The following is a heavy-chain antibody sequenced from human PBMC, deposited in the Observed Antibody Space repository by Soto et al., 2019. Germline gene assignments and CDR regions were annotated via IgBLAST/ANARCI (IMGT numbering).Heavy chain of an antibody. CDR3: ARTTYGLGDFDY. CDR1: GYTFANYD. V-gene: IGHV1-8*01. Sequence: QVQLVQSGAEVKKPGASVKVSCKASGYTFANYDINWVRQATGQGLEWMGWMTPNSGNTGYAQKFQGRVTLTRDTYKSTAYMEMSSLRSEDTAVYYCARTTYGLGDFDYWGQGTLVTVSS. D-gene: IGHD1-26*01. CDR2: MTPNSGNT. J-gene: IGHJ4*02.